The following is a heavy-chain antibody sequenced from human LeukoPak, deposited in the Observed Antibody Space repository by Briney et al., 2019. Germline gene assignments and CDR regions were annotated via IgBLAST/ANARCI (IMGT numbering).Heavy chain of an antibody. CDR2: IYYSGST. D-gene: IGHD3-16*01. Sequence: SETLSLTCTVSGGSISSSSYYWGWIRQLPGKGLEWIGSIYYSGSTYYNPSLKSRVTISVDTSKNQFSLKLSSVTAADTAVYYCASRLWAAYYFNSWGQGTLVTVSS. J-gene: IGHJ4*02. V-gene: IGHV4-39*01. CDR1: GGSISSSSYY. CDR3: ASRLWAAYYFNS.